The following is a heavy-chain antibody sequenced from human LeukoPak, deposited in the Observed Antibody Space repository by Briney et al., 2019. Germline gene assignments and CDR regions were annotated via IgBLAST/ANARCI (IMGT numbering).Heavy chain of an antibody. Sequence: GESLKISCKGSGYSFTSSWIGWVRQMPGKGLEWMGIINPGDSDTRYSPSFQGQVTISADKSISTAYLQWSSLKASDTAMYYCATYAGTSSKYFQYWGQGTLVTVSS. J-gene: IGHJ1*01. CDR2: INPGDSDT. CDR3: ATYAGTSSKYFQY. CDR1: GYSFTSSW. V-gene: IGHV5-51*01. D-gene: IGHD3-10*01.